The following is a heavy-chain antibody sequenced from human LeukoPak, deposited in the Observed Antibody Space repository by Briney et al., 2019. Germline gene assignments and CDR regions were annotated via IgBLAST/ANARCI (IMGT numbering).Heavy chain of an antibody. CDR2: IFNSGTT. J-gene: IGHJ4*02. Sequence: SQTLSLTCTVSGGSISSGSYYWSWIRQPAGKGLEWLGRIFNSGTTNYNPSLKSRVTISVDTSKNQFSLKLSSVTAADTAMYYCARGDFWRGYRFDYWGQGALVTVSS. D-gene: IGHD3-3*01. CDR1: GGSISSGSYY. V-gene: IGHV4-61*02. CDR3: ARGDFWRGYRFDY.